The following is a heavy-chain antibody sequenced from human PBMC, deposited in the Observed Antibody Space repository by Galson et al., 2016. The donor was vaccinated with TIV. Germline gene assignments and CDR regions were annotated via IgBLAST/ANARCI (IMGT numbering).Heavy chain of an antibody. Sequence: SVKVSCKASGGSFSTHTFNWVRQAPGQGLEWMGGIVPLFRTTNYAQKFQGRVTFTADESSSTAYMEWSRLTSDDTAVYYWAKDRNTALDTYYYYYGMDVWGQGTTVTVSS. CDR2: IVPLFRTT. J-gene: IGHJ6*02. CDR1: GGSFSTHT. D-gene: IGHD5-18*01. V-gene: IGHV1-69*13. CDR3: AKDRNTALDTYYYYYGMDV.